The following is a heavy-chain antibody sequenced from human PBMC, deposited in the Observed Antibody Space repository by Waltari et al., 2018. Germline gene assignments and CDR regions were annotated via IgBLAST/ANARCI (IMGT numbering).Heavy chain of an antibody. CDR3: ASCFSTSCLISYYFYMDV. D-gene: IGHD3-3*01. J-gene: IGHJ6*02. Sequence: QVQLVQSGAEVKKAGSSVKVSCMASGVTFSSNPVSWVRQARGQGLEWMGGIIPVFGTAKSAQKFQGRVTITADRSTSTAYMEMTSLRSDDTAVYYCASCFSTSCLISYYFYMDVWGQGTTVTVSS. CDR1: GVTFSSNP. V-gene: IGHV1-69*14. CDR2: IIPVFGTA.